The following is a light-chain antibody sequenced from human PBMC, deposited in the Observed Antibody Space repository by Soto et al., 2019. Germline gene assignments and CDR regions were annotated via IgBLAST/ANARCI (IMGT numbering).Light chain of an antibody. V-gene: IGKV1-5*01. CDR1: QNISFW. CDR2: DAS. J-gene: IGKJ1*01. Sequence: DIQMTQSPSTLSASVGDRVTITCRASQNISFWLAWYQQKPGKAPKLLIYDASSLDSGVPSRFRGRGSGTEFTLSISSLQPDDFTNYYCQQYNLYSQTFGQGTKVVFK. CDR3: QQYNLYSQT.